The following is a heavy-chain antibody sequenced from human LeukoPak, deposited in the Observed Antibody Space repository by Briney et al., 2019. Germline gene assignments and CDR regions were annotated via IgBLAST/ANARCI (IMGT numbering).Heavy chain of an antibody. V-gene: IGHV3-23*01. CDR3: AKNEGYCSGTLCLYWHFDL. D-gene: IGHD2-15*01. CDR1: GFTFSTFP. J-gene: IGHJ2*01. CDR2: ISGGGTA. Sequence: GGSLRLSCAASGFTFSTFPMSWVRQAPGKGLEWVSVISGGGTAFSADSVKGRFTISRDNSKNTIYLEMNSLRVEDTAVYYCAKNEGYCSGTLCLYWHFDLWGRGTLVTVSS.